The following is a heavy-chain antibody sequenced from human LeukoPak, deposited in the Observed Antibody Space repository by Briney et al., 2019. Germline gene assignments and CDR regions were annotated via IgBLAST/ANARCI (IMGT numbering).Heavy chain of an antibody. Sequence: GGSLRLSCAASGFIFNNYGMHWVRQAPGKGLEWVTFIGYDGSNKYYADSVKGRFTISRDNSKNTLYLQMNSLRAEDTAEYYCAKEGEDIVVVPAAIRVLGCWGQGTLVTVSS. CDR3: AKEGEDIVVVPAAIRVLGC. J-gene: IGHJ4*02. CDR2: IGYDGSNK. CDR1: GFIFNNYG. V-gene: IGHV3-30*02. D-gene: IGHD2-2*02.